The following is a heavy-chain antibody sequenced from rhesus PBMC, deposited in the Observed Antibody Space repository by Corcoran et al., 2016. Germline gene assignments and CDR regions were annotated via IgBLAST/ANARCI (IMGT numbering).Heavy chain of an antibody. V-gene: IGHV4-122*02. J-gene: IGHJ2*01. CDR1: GGSISSGYYY. CDR2: ITYSGST. CDR3: ARDFYWYFDL. Sequence: QVQLQESGPGLVKPSETLSLTCAVSGGSISSGYYYWSWIRQPPGKGREWIGYITYSGSTSYNPSLKSRVTISRDTSKNQFSLKLSSVTAADTAVYYCARDFYWYFDLWGPGTPITISS.